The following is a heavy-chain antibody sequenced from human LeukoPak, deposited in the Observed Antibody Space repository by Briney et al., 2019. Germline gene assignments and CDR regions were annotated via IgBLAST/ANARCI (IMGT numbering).Heavy chain of an antibody. CDR3: ARENPGYSYVDY. CDR1: GYTFSSYD. J-gene: IGHJ4*02. D-gene: IGHD5-18*01. Sequence: GASVKVSCKASGYTFSSYDINWVRQATGQGLEWMGWMNPNSGNTGYAQKFQGRVTMTRNTSISTAYMELSSLSSEDTAVYYCARENPGYSYVDYWGQGTLVTVSS. V-gene: IGHV1-8*01. CDR2: MNPNSGNT.